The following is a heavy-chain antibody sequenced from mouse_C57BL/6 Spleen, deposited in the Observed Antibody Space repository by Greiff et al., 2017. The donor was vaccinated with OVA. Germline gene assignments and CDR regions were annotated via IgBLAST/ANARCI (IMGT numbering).Heavy chain of an antibody. CDR1: GFSLSTSGMG. Sequence: QVTLKESGPGILQSSQTLSLTCSFSGFSLSTSGMGVSWIRQPSGKGLEWLAHIYWDDDKRYNPSLKSRLTISKDTSRNQVFLKITSVDTADTATYYCARLIYYDYDVKAMDYWGQGTSVTASS. D-gene: IGHD2-4*01. V-gene: IGHV8-12*01. CDR2: IYWDDDK. CDR3: ARLIYYDYDVKAMDY. J-gene: IGHJ4*01.